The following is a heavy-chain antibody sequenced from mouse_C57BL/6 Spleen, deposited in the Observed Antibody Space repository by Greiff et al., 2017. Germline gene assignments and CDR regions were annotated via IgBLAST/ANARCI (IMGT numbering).Heavy chain of an antibody. D-gene: IGHD6-2*01. J-gene: IGHJ4*01. CDR2: ISDGGSYT. CDR1: GFTFSSYA. CDR3: ARDSRTDAMDY. V-gene: IGHV5-4*01. Sequence: EVMLVESGGGLVKPGGSLKLSCAASGFTFSSYAMSWVRQTPEKRLEWVATISDGGSYTYYPDNVKGRFTISRDNAKNNLYLQMSHLKSEGTAMYYCARDSRTDAMDYWGQGTSVTVSS.